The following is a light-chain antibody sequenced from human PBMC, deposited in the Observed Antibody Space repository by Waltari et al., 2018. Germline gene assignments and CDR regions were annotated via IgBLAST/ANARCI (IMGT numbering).Light chain of an antibody. J-gene: IGKJ4*01. Sequence: AIQMTQSPSSLSASVGARVTITRRASQGIRSDLGWYQQKPGQPPKLLIFAASMLQSGVPSRFSGSASGTDFTLTISSLQPEDFATYYCLQDYDYPLTFGGGTKVEIK. V-gene: IGKV1-6*01. CDR3: LQDYDYPLT. CDR2: AAS. CDR1: QGIRSD.